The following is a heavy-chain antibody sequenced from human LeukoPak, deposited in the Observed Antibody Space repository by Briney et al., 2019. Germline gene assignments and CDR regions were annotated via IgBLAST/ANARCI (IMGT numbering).Heavy chain of an antibody. CDR3: ARTLVGAVALDTFDI. J-gene: IGHJ3*02. CDR1: GLTVSSNY. D-gene: IGHD6-19*01. Sequence: GGSLRLSCAASGLTVSSNYMSWVRQAPGKGLEWVSVIYAGGSTYYADSVKGRFTISRDNSKNMLFLQMNSLRAEDTAVYYCARTLVGAVALDTFDIWGQGTMVTVSS. V-gene: IGHV3-53*01. CDR2: IYAGGST.